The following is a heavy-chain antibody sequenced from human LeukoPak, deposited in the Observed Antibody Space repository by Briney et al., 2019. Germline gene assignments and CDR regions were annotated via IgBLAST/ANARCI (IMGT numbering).Heavy chain of an antibody. CDR3: ARDPLDYVWGSYREGVDAFDI. Sequence: ASVKVSCKASGYTFTGYYMHWVRQAPGQGLEWMGWINPNSGGTNYAQKFQGRVTMTRDTSISTAYMELSRLRSDDTAVYYCARDPLDYVWGSYREGVDAFDIWGQGTMVTVSS. CDR1: GYTFTGYY. V-gene: IGHV1-2*02. CDR2: INPNSGGT. D-gene: IGHD3-16*02. J-gene: IGHJ3*02.